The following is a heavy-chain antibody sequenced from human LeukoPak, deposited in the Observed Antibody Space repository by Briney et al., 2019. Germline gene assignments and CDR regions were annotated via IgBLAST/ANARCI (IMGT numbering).Heavy chain of an antibody. CDR2: INEDGTIK. CDR1: GFTFSTSW. D-gene: IGHD5-18*01. V-gene: IGHV3-7*01. CDR3: ARDSGYNAFDI. J-gene: IGHJ3*02. Sequence: GGSLRLPCAASGFTFSTSWMTWVRQAPGKELEWLGNINEDGTIKNYVDSVKGRFTTSRDNAKNSLFLQMLSLRADDTAVYYCARDSGYNAFDIWGLGTMVTVSS.